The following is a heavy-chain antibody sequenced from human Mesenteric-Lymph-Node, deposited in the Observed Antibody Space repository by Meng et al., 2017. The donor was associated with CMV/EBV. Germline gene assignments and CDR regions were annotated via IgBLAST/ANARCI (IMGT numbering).Heavy chain of an antibody. V-gene: IGHV4-59*01. J-gene: IGHJ3*02. D-gene: IGHD1-7*01. CDR3: ARSAPRITGAIGAFDI. CDR2: IYYSGST. CDR1: GGSISSYY. Sequence: SETLSLTCTVSGGSISSYYWSWIRQPPGKGLEWIGYIYYSGSTNYNPSLKSRVTISVNTSKNQFSLKLRSVTAADTAVYYCARSAPRITGAIGAFDIWGQGTMVTVSS.